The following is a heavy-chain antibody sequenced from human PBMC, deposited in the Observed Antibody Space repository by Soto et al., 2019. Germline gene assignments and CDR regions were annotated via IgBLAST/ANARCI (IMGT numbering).Heavy chain of an antibody. CDR2: IYYSGST. CDR1: GGSISSSSYY. J-gene: IGHJ4*02. CDR3: ARGARPYYDFWSGYYS. V-gene: IGHV4-39*01. Sequence: SETLSLTCTVSGGSISSSSYYWGWIRQPPGKGLEWIGSIYYSGSTYYNPSLKSRVTISVDTSKNQFSLKLSSVTAADTAVYYCARGARPYYDFWSGYYSWGQGTLVTVSS. D-gene: IGHD3-3*01.